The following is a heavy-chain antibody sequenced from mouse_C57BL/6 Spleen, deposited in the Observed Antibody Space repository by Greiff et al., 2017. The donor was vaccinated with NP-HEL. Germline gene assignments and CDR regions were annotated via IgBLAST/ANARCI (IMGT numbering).Heavy chain of an antibody. CDR2: ISGGGGNT. Sequence: EVHLVESGGGLVKPGGSLKLSCAASGFTFSSYTMSWVRQTPEKRLEWVATISGGGGNTYYPDSVKGRFTISRDNAKNTLYLQMSSLRSEDTALYYCARREVSWFAYWGQGTLVTVSA. CDR3: ARREVSWFAY. CDR1: GFTFSSYT. J-gene: IGHJ3*01. V-gene: IGHV5-9*01.